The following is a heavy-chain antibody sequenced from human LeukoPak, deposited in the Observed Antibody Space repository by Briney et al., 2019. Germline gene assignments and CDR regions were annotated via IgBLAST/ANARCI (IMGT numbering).Heavy chain of an antibody. CDR1: GFTFSSYG. V-gene: IGHV3-33*01. J-gene: IGHJ6*02. D-gene: IGHD5-18*01. CDR2: IWYDGSNK. Sequence: PGGSLRLSCAASGFTFSSYGMHWARQAPGKGLEWVAVIWYDGSNKYYADSVKGRFTISRDNSKNTLYLQMNSLRAEDTAVYYCARSGYSYGYGYYYYGMDVWGQGTTVTVSS. CDR3: ARSGYSYGYGYYYYGMDV.